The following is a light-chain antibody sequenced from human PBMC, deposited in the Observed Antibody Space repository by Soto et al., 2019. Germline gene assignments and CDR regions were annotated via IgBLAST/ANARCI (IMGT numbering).Light chain of an antibody. CDR3: QQYYSTPPT. V-gene: IGKV4-1*01. CDR2: WAS. CDR1: QSVLYSSNNKNY. J-gene: IGKJ1*01. Sequence: DIVMTQSPDSLAVSLGERATINCKSSQSVLYSSNNKNYLAWYQHKPGQPPKVLIYWASTRESGVPDRFSGSGSGTDFTLTISSLQAEDVAVYYCQQYYSTPPTFGHGTKVEIK.